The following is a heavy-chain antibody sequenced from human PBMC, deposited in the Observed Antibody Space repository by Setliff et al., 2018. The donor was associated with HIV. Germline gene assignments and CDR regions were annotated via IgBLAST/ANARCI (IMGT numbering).Heavy chain of an antibody. V-gene: IGHV3-23*01. CDR1: GFTSSSYA. CDR3: AKDRWDSGGYYYYGMDV. D-gene: IGHD3-10*01. CDR2: ISDGVERT. J-gene: IGHJ6*02. Sequence: GSLRLSCAASGFTSSSYAMHWVRQAPGKGLEGVSTISDGVERTYYADSVKGRFTISRDNSKNTLYLQMNSLRAEDTAVYYCAKDRWDSGGYYYYGMDVWGQGTTVTVSS.